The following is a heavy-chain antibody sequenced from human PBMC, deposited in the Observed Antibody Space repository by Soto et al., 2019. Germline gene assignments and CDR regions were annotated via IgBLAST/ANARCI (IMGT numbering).Heavy chain of an antibody. V-gene: IGHV3-66*01. CDR3: AREGGYYYDSSGLT. D-gene: IGHD3-22*01. J-gene: IGHJ5*02. CDR2: IYSGGST. Sequence: GGSLRLSCGASGFTVSSNYMSWVRQAPGKGLEWVSVIYSGGSTYYADSVKGRFTISRDNSKNTLYLQMNSLRAEDTAVYYCAREGGYYYDSSGLTWGQGTLVTVSS. CDR1: GFTVSSNY.